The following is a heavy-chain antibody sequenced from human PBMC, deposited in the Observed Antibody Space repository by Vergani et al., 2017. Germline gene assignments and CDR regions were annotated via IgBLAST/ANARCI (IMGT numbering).Heavy chain of an antibody. CDR3: TTDPRYCGDGSCYWLRDHHYYGMDV. D-gene: IGHD2-21*01. CDR1: GFSFRNAW. Sequence: EVQLVESGGGIVKPGGSLRLSCVASGFSFRNAWMNWVRRTPGKGLQCVGRIKSTFDPGTTDYAAAVKGRFTISRDDSKNTLFMQMNGLKNEDIGVYYCTTDPRYCGDGSCYWLRDHHYYGMDVWGQGTTVTVSS. J-gene: IGHJ6*02. V-gene: IGHV3-15*07. CDR2: IKSTFDPGTT.